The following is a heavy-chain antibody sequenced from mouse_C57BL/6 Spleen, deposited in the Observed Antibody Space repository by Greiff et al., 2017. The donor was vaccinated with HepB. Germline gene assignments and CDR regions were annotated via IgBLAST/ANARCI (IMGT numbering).Heavy chain of an antibody. CDR1: GFTFSDYG. J-gene: IGHJ1*03. Sequence: DVKLVESGGGLVKPGGSLKLSCAASGFTFSDYGMHWVRQAPEKGLEWVAYISSGSSTIYYADTVKGRFTISRDNAKNTLFLQMTSLRSEDTAMYYCAGDYDGYFDVWGTGTTVTVSS. CDR2: ISSGSSTI. V-gene: IGHV5-17*01. CDR3: AGDYDGYFDV. D-gene: IGHD2-4*01.